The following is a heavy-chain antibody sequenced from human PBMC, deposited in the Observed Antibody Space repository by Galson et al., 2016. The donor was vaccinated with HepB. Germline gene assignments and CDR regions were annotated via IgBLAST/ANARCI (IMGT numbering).Heavy chain of an antibody. CDR3: ARAWGLLHYYYGMDV. CDR2: ISYDGNHK. CDR1: GFTFSNYG. V-gene: IGHV3-30*03. Sequence: SLRLSCAASGFTFSNYGINWGRQAPGKGLEWVAVISYDGNHKHYADSVKGRFTISRDSSTNTVYLQMNSLRADDTAVYFCARAWGLLHYYYGMDVWGQGTTVTVSS. J-gene: IGHJ6*02. D-gene: IGHD1-26*01.